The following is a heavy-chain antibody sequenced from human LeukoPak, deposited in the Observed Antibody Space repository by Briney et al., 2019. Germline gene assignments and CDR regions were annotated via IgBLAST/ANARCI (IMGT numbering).Heavy chain of an antibody. CDR1: GFTFRSHA. V-gene: IGHV3-23*01. D-gene: IGHD6-13*01. CDR2: IYENGGTT. J-gene: IGHJ4*02. Sequence: GGSLRLSCVGSGFTFRSHAMSWVRQAPEKGLEFVSGIYENGGTTYYADSVKGRFTISRDNSKNTLYLQMNSLRAEDTAVYYCAKRFRGSSGLYYFDYWGQGTLVTVSS. CDR3: AKRFRGSSGLYYFDY.